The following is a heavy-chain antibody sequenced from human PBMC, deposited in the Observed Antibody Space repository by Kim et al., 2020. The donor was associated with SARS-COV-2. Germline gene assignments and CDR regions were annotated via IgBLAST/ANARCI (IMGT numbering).Heavy chain of an antibody. Sequence: ASVKVSCKASGDRFTTFSMHWVRQAPGQRLEWMGCIHAANVNTVYAESFHGRITISRDTSAETVYMELSSLTSTDTAMYYCTKDLSYGGLAFGSWGQGTLVSVSS. V-gene: IGHV1-3*01. D-gene: IGHD3-16*01. J-gene: IGHJ5*01. CDR2: IHAANVNT. CDR1: GDRFTTFS. CDR3: TKDLSYGGLAFGS.